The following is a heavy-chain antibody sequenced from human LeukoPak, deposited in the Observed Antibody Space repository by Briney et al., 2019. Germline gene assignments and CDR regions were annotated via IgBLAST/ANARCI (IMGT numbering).Heavy chain of an antibody. Sequence: ESGPGLVKPSETLSLTCTVSGGSISSYYWSWIRQPPGKGLEWIGYIYYSGSTNYNPSLKSRVTISVDTSKNQFSLKLSSVTAADTAVYYCAAYSGRAYYFDYWGQGTLVTVSS. D-gene: IGHD5-12*01. J-gene: IGHJ4*02. V-gene: IGHV4-59*01. CDR2: IYYSGST. CDR3: AAYSGRAYYFDY. CDR1: GGSISSYY.